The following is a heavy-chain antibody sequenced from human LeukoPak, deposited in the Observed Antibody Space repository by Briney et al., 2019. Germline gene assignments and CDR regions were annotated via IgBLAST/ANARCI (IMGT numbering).Heavy chain of an antibody. V-gene: IGHV1-2*02. CDR3: ARRHYYYDSSGDKGGGGYYYYYVDV. D-gene: IGHD3-22*01. J-gene: IGHJ6*03. CDR2: INPNSGGT. CDR1: GYTFTGYY. Sequence: GASVKVSCKASGYTFTGYYMHWVRQAPGQGLEWMGWINPNSGGTNYAQKFQGRVTMTRDTSISTAYMELSRLRSDDTAVYYCARRHYYYDSSGDKGGGGYYYYYVDVWGKGTTVTVSS.